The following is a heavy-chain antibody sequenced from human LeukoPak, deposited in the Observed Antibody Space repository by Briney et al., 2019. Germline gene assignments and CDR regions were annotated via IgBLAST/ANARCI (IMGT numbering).Heavy chain of an antibody. D-gene: IGHD1-26*01. CDR1: GFTFTNCA. CDR3: AKDQSRVGGSDPFDS. J-gene: IGHJ5*01. V-gene: IGHV3-23*01. Sequence: GGSLGLSCAASGFTFTNCAMTWVRQAPGKGLEWVSSISGSGASTCYAESVKGRFTISRDNSKNTVYLQMNSLSVEDTAVYYCAKDQSRVGGSDPFDSSGQGTLVTVSS. CDR2: ISGSGAST.